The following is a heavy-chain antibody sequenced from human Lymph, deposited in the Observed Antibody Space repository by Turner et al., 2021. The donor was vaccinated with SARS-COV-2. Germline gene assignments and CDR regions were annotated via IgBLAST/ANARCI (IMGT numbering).Heavy chain of an antibody. V-gene: IGHV4-59*08. CDR1: GGSISSTS. Sequence: QVQLQESGPGLVRPSETLSLTCTVSGGSISSTSWSWIRQSPGRGLEWIGYCYKIGGIDYNPTVRSRVTISVDTSKNQLSLKLISVTAADTAVYYCARHQGSTSGYDHGMNVWGQGTAVIVSS. CDR2: CYKIGGI. J-gene: IGHJ6*02. CDR3: ARHQGSTSGYDHGMNV. D-gene: IGHD1-1*01.